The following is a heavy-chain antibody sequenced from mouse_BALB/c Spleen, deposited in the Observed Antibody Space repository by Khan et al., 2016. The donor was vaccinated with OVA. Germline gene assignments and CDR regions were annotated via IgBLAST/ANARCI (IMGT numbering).Heavy chain of an antibody. Sequence: QIQLVQSGPELKKPGETVKISCKASGYTFTNYGMNWVKQAPGKGLKWMGWINTYTGEPTYADDFKGRFAFSLDTSANTAYLQINNLKTEDTATYFCARSASYWFFDVWGAGTTVTVSS. J-gene: IGHJ1*01. V-gene: IGHV9-3-1*01. CDR2: INTYTGEP. CDR3: ARSASYWFFDV. D-gene: IGHD6-1*01. CDR1: GYTFTNYG.